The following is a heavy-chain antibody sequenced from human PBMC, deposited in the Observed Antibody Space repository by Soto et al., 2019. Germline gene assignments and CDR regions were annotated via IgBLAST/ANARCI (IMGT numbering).Heavy chain of an antibody. CDR2: IYYSGST. Sequence: PSETLSLTCTVSGGSISSYYWSWIRQPPGKGLEWIGYIYYSGSTNYNPSLKSRVTISVDTSKNQFSLKLSSVTAADTAVYYCARGHDYYDSSGYTLHNWFDPWGQGTLVTVSS. CDR1: GGSISSYY. CDR3: ARGHDYYDSSGYTLHNWFDP. V-gene: IGHV4-59*01. J-gene: IGHJ5*02. D-gene: IGHD3-22*01.